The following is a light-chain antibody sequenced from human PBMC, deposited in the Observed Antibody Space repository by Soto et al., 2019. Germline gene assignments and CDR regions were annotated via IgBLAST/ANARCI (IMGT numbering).Light chain of an antibody. J-gene: IGKJ4*01. CDR3: QQYGSSPLT. Sequence: EIVLTQAPGTLSLSPGERATLSCRDSQSVSSSYLAWYQQKPGQAPRLLIYCASSRATGIPDRFSGSGSGTDFTRTISRLEPEDFAVYYCQQYGSSPLTFGGGTKVEIK. V-gene: IGKV3-20*01. CDR1: QSVSSSY. CDR2: CAS.